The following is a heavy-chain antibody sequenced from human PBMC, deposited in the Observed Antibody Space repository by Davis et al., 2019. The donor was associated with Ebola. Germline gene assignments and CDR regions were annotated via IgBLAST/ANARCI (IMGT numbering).Heavy chain of an antibody. CDR3: AKVGRVRGVMEDY. D-gene: IGHD3-10*01. Sequence: GESLKISCAISGFSVITNYMSWLRQAPGKGLECTSAPYSGGETYYADSVKGRFTISSDNSKNLLNLQMSSLRGDDTAVYYCAKVGRVRGVMEDYWGQRTLVTIS. CDR1: GFSVITNY. CDR2: PYSGGET. V-gene: IGHV3-53*05. J-gene: IGHJ4*02.